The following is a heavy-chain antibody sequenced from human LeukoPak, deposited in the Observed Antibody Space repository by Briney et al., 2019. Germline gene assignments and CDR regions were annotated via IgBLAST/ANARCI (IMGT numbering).Heavy chain of an antibody. CDR3: AKDRPSMVRGVIQNFFDY. D-gene: IGHD3-10*01. CDR1: GFTFSSYA. V-gene: IGHV3-23*01. Sequence: GGSLRLSCAASGFTFSSYAMSWVRQAPGKGLEWVSAISGSGGSTYYADSVKGRFTISRDNSKNTLYLQMNSLRAEDTAVYYCAKDRPSMVRGVIQNFFDYWGQGTLVTVSS. CDR2: ISGSGGST. J-gene: IGHJ4*02.